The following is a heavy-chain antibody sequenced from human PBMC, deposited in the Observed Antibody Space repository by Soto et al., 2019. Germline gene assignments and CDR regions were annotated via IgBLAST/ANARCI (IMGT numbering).Heavy chain of an antibody. D-gene: IGHD2-15*01. CDR3: ANAVYCSGGSCYHPFDY. CDR1: GFTVSSYA. Sequence: GGSLRLACAASGFTVSSYAMSWVRQAPGKGLEWVSAISGSGGSTYYADSVKGRFTISRDNSKNTLYLQMNSLRAEDTAVYYCANAVYCSGGSCYHPFDYWGQGTLVTVSS. V-gene: IGHV3-23*01. J-gene: IGHJ4*02. CDR2: ISGSGGST.